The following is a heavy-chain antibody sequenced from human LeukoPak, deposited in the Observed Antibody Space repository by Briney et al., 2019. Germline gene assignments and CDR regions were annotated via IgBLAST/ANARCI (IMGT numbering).Heavy chain of an antibody. Sequence: GGSLRLSCAASGFTFSSYWMSWVRQAPGKGLEWVANIKQDGSEKVYVDSVKGRFAISRDNAKNSLFLQMDALRAEDTAVYYCARDPYSSTWSYGMDVWGQGTTVSVSS. V-gene: IGHV3-7*05. J-gene: IGHJ6*02. CDR3: ARDPYSSTWSYGMDV. CDR1: GFTFSSYW. CDR2: IKQDGSEK. D-gene: IGHD6-6*01.